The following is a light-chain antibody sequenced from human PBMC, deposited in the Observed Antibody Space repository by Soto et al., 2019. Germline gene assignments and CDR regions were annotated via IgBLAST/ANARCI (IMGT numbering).Light chain of an antibody. J-gene: IGKJ2*02. CDR3: QQRSNWPPVCT. V-gene: IGKV3-11*01. Sequence: EIVLTQSPATLSLSPGERATLSCRASLSVSSYLAWYQQKPGQAPRLLIYDASNRATGIPARFSGSGSGTDFTLTISSLVPEDFAVYYCQQRSNWPPVCTFCQGTNLEIK. CDR2: DAS. CDR1: LSVSSY.